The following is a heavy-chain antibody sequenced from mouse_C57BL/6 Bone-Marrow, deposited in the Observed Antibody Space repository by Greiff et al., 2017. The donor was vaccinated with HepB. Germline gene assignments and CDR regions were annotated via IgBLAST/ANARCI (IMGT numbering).Heavy chain of an antibody. CDR3: TTRAYDYGAY. CDR1: GFNIKDDY. V-gene: IGHV14-4*01. Sequence: EVKLMESGAELVRPGASVKLSCTASGFNIKDDYMHWVKQRPEQGLEWIGWIDPENGDTEYASKFQGKATITADTSSNTAYLQLSSLTSEDTAVYYCTTRAYDYGAYWGQGTLVTVSA. D-gene: IGHD2-4*01. CDR2: IDPENGDT. J-gene: IGHJ3*01.